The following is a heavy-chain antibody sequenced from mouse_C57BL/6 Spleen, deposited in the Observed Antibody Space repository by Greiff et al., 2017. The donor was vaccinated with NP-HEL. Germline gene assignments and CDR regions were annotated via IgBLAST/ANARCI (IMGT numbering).Heavy chain of an antibody. CDR3: ARGRPYYGSSPYYFDY. V-gene: IGHV1-80*01. J-gene: IGHJ2*01. CDR2: IYPGDGDT. CDR1: GYAFSSYW. Sequence: VQLQESGAELVKPGASVKISCKASGYAFSSYWMNWVKQRPGKGLEWIGQIYPGDGDTNYNGKFKGKATLTADKSSSTAYMQLSSLTSEDSAVYFCARGRPYYGSSPYYFDYWGQGTTLTVSS. D-gene: IGHD1-1*01.